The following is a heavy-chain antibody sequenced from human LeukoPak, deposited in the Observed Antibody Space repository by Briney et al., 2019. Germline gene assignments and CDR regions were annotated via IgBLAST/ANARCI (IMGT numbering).Heavy chain of an antibody. D-gene: IGHD2-21*01. J-gene: IGHJ4*02. Sequence: GGSLRLSCAASGCTVSNNYMTWVRQAPGKGLEWVSLIYSGGSTYYADSVKGRFTISRDNSKNTVYLQMNSLRAEDTAVYYCARNIPVTRWGYWGQGTLVTVSS. CDR2: IYSGGST. V-gene: IGHV3-66*01. CDR1: GCTVSNNY. CDR3: ARNIPVTRWGY.